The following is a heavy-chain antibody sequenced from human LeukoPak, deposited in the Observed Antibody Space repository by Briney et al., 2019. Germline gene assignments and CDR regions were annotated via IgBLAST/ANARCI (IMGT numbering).Heavy chain of an antibody. V-gene: IGHV3-7*03. D-gene: IGHD4-17*01. Sequence: GGSLRLSCAASGFTFSSYWISWVRQAPGKGLEWVANIKQNGSEKYYVDSVKGRFIISRDNAKNSLYLQMNSLRAEDTAVYYCARSGGDYSYEIDYWGQGTLVTVSS. CDR3: ARSGGDYSYEIDY. J-gene: IGHJ4*02. CDR2: IKQNGSEK. CDR1: GFTFSSYW.